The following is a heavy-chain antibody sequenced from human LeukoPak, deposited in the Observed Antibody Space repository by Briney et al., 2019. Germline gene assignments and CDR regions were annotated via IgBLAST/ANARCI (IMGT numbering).Heavy chain of an antibody. CDR2: INWNGGST. J-gene: IGHJ4*02. Sequence: PGGSLRLSCAAPGFTFDDYGMSWVRQAPGKGLEWVSGINWNGGSTGYADSVKGRFTISRDNAKNSLYLQMNSLRAEDTALYYCARALSGYDSSGYRAGPARYYFDYWGQGTLVTVSS. D-gene: IGHD3-22*01. CDR3: ARALSGYDSSGYRAGPARYYFDY. CDR1: GFTFDDYG. V-gene: IGHV3-20*04.